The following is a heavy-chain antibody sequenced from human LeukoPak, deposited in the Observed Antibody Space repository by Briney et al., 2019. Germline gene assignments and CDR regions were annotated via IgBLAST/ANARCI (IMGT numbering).Heavy chain of an antibody. CDR2: INHSGST. Sequence: SETLSLTCAVYGGSFSGYYWSWIRQPPGKGLEWIGEINHSGSTNYNPSLKSRVTISVDTSKNQFSLRLRSVTAADTAVYYCARVTGYMIEDYFDYWGQGTLVTVSS. J-gene: IGHJ4*02. CDR3: ARVTGYMIEDYFDY. CDR1: GGSFSGYY. V-gene: IGHV4-34*01. D-gene: IGHD3-22*01.